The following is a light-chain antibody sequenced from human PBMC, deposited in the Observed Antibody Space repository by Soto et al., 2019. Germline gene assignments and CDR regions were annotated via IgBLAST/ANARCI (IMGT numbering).Light chain of an antibody. CDR2: AAS. V-gene: IGKV1-39*01. Sequence: DIQMTQSPSSLSASVGDRVTIKCRASQSISSYLNWYQQTPGKVPKLLIYAASSLQSGVPSRFSGSGSGTDFTLTISSLQPEDFATYYCQQSYSTPQTFDQGTKVDIK. CDR3: QQSYSTPQT. CDR1: QSISSY. J-gene: IGKJ1*01.